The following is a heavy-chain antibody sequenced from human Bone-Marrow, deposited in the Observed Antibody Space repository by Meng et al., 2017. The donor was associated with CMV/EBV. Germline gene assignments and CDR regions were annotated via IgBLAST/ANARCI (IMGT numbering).Heavy chain of an antibody. J-gene: IGHJ4*02. CDR1: GGSISSSSYY. CDR2: IYYSGST. Sequence: SETLSLTCTVSGGSISSSSYYWSWIRQPPGKGLEWIGYIYYSGSTNYNPSLKSRVTISVDTSKNQFSLKLSSVTAADTAVYYCARVGKAVAGTANCPPDYWGQGTLVTVSS. V-gene: IGHV4-61*05. D-gene: IGHD6-19*01. CDR3: ARVGKAVAGTANCPPDY.